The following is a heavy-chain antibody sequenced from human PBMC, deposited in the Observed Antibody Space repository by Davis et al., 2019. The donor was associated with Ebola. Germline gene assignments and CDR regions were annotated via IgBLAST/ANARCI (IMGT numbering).Heavy chain of an antibody. CDR1: GFTVSSNY. V-gene: IGHV3-66*01. CDR2: IYSGGST. D-gene: IGHD6-19*01. CDR3: ARDIYSGWFDY. Sequence: GGSLRLSCAASGFTVSSNYMSWVRQAPGKGLEWVSVIYSGGSTYYADSVKGRFTISRDNAKNSLYLQMNSLRDEDTAVYYCARDIYSGWFDYWGQGTLVTVSS. J-gene: IGHJ4*02.